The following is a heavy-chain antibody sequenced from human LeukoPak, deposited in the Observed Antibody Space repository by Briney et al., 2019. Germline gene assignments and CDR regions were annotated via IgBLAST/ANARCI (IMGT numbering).Heavy chain of an antibody. D-gene: IGHD3-22*01. Sequence: ASVKVSCKASGYTFTGYYMHWVRQAPGQGLEWMGRINPNSGGTNYVQKFQGRVTMTRDTSISTAYMELSRLRSDDTAVYYCARAADSGSTYYFDYWGQGTLVTVPS. CDR2: INPNSGGT. V-gene: IGHV1-2*06. CDR1: GYTFTGYY. J-gene: IGHJ4*02. CDR3: ARAADSGSTYYFDY.